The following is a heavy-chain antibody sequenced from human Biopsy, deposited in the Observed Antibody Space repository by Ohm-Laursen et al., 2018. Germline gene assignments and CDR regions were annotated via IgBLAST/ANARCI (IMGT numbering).Heavy chain of an antibody. CDR3: ARAVDYYDPYYYYGLDV. CDR2: INHRGST. Sequence: SETLSLTCTVSGGSLSSYSWSWIRQPAGKGLEWIGEINHRGSTNYNPSLKSRVTISVDTSKNQFSLKLRSVTAADTAVYYCARAVDYYDPYYYYGLDVWGQGTTVTVSS. J-gene: IGHJ6*02. D-gene: IGHD3-16*01. CDR1: GGSLSSYS. V-gene: IGHV4-34*01.